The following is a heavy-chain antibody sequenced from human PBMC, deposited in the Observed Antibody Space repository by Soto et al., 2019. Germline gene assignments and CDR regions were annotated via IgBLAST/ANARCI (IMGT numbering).Heavy chain of an antibody. CDR3: ALGLYSYGFFYFDY. Sequence: SVKVSCKASGGTFSSYAISWVRQAPGQGLEWMGGIIPIVGTANYAQKFQGRVTITADKSTSTAYMELSSLRSEDTAVYYCALGLYSYGFFYFDYWGQGTLVTVSS. V-gene: IGHV1-69*06. D-gene: IGHD5-18*01. CDR2: IIPIVGTA. CDR1: GGTFSSYA. J-gene: IGHJ4*02.